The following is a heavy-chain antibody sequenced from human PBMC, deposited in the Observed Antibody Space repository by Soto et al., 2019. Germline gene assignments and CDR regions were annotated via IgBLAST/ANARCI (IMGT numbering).Heavy chain of an antibody. D-gene: IGHD2-2*01. V-gene: IGHV4-39*01. CDR2: IYYSGST. CDR3: ASHRRDMVVEPAAMADYFDY. CDR1: GGSISSSSYY. J-gene: IGHJ4*02. Sequence: QLQLQESGPGLVKPSETLSLTCTVSGGSISSSSYYWGWIRQPPGKGLEWIGSIYYSGSTYYNPSLKSRVAISVDTSKKQFSLKVSPVTAADTAVYYCASHRRDMVVEPAAMADYFDYWGQGTLVTVSS.